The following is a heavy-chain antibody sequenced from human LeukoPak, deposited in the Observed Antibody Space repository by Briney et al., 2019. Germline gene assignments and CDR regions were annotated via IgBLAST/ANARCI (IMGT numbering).Heavy chain of an antibody. D-gene: IGHD6-19*01. CDR3: ARGGAVAAHYYYYYYMDV. CDR1: GGTFSSYA. V-gene: IGHV1-46*01. Sequence: ASVKVSCKASGGTFSSYAISWVRQAPGQGLEWMGIINPSGGSTSYAQKFQGRVTMTRDMSTSTVYMELSSLRSEDTAVYYCARGGAVAAHYYYYYYMDVWGKGTTVTVSS. J-gene: IGHJ6*03. CDR2: INPSGGST.